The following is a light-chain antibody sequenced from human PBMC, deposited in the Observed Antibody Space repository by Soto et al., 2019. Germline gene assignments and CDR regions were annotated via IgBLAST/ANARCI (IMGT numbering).Light chain of an antibody. J-gene: IGKJ1*01. CDR3: QQYKSYRT. Sequence: DIQMTQSPSTLSASVGDRVTITCRASQSISSWLAWYQQKPGKAPKLLIYKASSLESGVPSRFSGSGSGTEFTLTISSLQPDDFATYYCQQYKSYRTFGQGTNVDIK. CDR1: QSISSW. V-gene: IGKV1-5*03. CDR2: KAS.